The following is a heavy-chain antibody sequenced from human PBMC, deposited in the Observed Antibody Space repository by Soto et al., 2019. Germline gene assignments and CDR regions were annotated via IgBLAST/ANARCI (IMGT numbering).Heavy chain of an antibody. CDR1: GGSISSSSYY. D-gene: IGHD2-2*01. CDR2: IYYSGST. CDR3: ARHPKTAAVASISAAFDI. J-gene: IGHJ3*02. V-gene: IGHV4-39*01. Sequence: SETLSLTCTASGGSISSSSYYWGWIRQPPGKGLEWIGSIYYSGSTYYNPSLKSRATISVDTSKNQFSLKLSSVTAADTAVYYCARHPKTAAVASISAAFDIWGQGTMVTVSS.